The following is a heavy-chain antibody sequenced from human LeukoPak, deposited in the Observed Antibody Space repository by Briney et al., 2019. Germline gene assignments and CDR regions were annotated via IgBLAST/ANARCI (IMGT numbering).Heavy chain of an antibody. J-gene: IGHJ4*02. CDR1: GFIFSSYS. CDR2: ISSSSTYI. V-gene: IGHV3-21*04. Sequence: PGGSLRLSCAASGFIFSSYSMSWVRQAPGKGLEWVSSISSSSTYIHYADSVKGRFTISRDNAKNSLYLHMNSLRADDMALYYCAKVRSGYSYGLFDSWGQGTLVTVSS. D-gene: IGHD5-18*01. CDR3: AKVRSGYSYGLFDS.